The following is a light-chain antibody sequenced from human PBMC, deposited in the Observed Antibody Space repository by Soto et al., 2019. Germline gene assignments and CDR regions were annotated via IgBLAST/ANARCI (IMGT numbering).Light chain of an antibody. J-gene: IGKJ5*01. CDR3: QHRSDWPG. CDR2: EAS. CDR1: QGVGTY. Sequence: IVLTQSPATLSLSPGERATLCCWASQGVGTYLAWYQQKPGQAPRLLIYEASNRATGISARFSGSGSGTDFTLTISSLEPEDFAVYYCQHRSDWPGFGQGTRLEI. V-gene: IGKV3-11*01.